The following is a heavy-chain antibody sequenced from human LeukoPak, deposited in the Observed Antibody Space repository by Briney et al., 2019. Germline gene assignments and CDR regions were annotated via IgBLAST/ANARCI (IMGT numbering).Heavy chain of an antibody. D-gene: IGHD3-10*01. V-gene: IGHV3-30*18. CDR3: AQEDYDGSGSYLGG. Sequence: SLTLPCAASGFTFSSYGMHWVRQAPGKGLECVEVVSYDGSNKYYTDSMKGRFTISRDNSKNTLYLQMNSLRTEDTAIYYCAQEDYDGSGSYLGGWGQGTLVTVSS. CDR2: VSYDGSNK. CDR1: GFTFSSYG. J-gene: IGHJ4*02.